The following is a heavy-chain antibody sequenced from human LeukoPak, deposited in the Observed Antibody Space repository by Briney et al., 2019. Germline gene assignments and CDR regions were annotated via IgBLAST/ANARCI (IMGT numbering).Heavy chain of an antibody. V-gene: IGHV4-30-4*01. Sequence: SQTLSLTCTVSGGSISSGDYYWSWIRQPPGKGLEWIGYIYYSGSTYYNPSLKSRVTISVDTSKNQFSLKLSSVTAADTAVYYCARADDESSGYLFWGQGTMVTVSS. D-gene: IGHD3-22*01. J-gene: IGHJ3*01. CDR3: ARADDESSGYLF. CDR1: GGSISSGDYY. CDR2: IYYSGST.